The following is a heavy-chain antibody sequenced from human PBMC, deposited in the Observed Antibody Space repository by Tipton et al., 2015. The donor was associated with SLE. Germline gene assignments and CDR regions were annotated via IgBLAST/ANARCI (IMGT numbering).Heavy chain of an antibody. D-gene: IGHD2/OR15-2a*01. V-gene: IGHV3-74*03. CDR3: ARPMSAFFRSYYYYIDV. Sequence: SLRLSCAASGFTFSTYWMYWVRQAPGKGLVWVSRINSDGSSKTYADFAKGRFTISSDNARNTLYLQMSSLRAEDTAVYYCARPMSAFFRSYYYYIDVWGKGTAVTVSS. CDR1: GFTFSTYW. J-gene: IGHJ6*03. CDR2: INSDGSSK.